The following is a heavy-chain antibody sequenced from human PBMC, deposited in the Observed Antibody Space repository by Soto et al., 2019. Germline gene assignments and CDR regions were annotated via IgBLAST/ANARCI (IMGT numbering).Heavy chain of an antibody. Sequence: PSETLSLTCTVSGGSISSGDYYWSWIRQPPGKGLEWIGYIYYSGSTYYNPSLKSRVTISVDTSKNQFSLKLSSVTAADTAVYYCARLTISLVRGVPNWFDPWGHGTLVTVSS. J-gene: IGHJ5*02. D-gene: IGHD3-10*01. CDR3: ARLTISLVRGVPNWFDP. CDR2: IYYSGST. V-gene: IGHV4-30-4*01. CDR1: GGSISSGDYY.